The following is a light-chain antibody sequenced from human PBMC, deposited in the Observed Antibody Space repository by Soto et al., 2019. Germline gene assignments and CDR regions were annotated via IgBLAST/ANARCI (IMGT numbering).Light chain of an antibody. CDR3: SSYAGSDFLV. CDR1: NSDVGGYDR. CDR2: EVY. J-gene: IGLJ2*01. V-gene: IGLV2-14*01. Sequence: QSVLTQPASVSGSPGQSITISCTGTNSDVGGYDRVSWYQHHPGKAPKLLIFEVYNRPSGISDRFSGSKSGDTASLTISGLRPEDEATYYCSSYAGSDFLVFGGGTQLTVL.